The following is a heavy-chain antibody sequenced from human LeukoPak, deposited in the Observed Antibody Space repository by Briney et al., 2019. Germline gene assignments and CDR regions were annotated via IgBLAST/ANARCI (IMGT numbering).Heavy chain of an antibody. J-gene: IGHJ5*02. CDR2: ISAYNGNT. Sequence: GASVKVSCKSSGYTFTSYGISWVRQAPGQGLEWLGWISAYNGNTNYAQKLQGRVSMTTNTTKSTAYLELRSLRSDDTAVYYGARGVSGYCSSTSCSRGFDPWGQGTLVPVSS. V-gene: IGHV1-18*01. CDR1: GYTFTSYG. D-gene: IGHD2-2*01. CDR3: ARGVSGYCSSTSCSRGFDP.